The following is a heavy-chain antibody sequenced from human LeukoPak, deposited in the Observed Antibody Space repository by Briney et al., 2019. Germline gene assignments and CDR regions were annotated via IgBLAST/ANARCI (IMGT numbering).Heavy chain of an antibody. V-gene: IGHV4-59*01. CDR1: GGSISSYY. D-gene: IGHD3-22*01. CDR2: IYYSGST. CDR3: ARDAVVTDYYYYYYMDV. J-gene: IGHJ6*03. Sequence: KPSETLSVTCTVSGGSISSYYWSWIRQPPGKGLEWIGYIYYSGSTNYNPSLKSRVTIPVDTSKNQFSLKLSSVTAADTAVYYCARDAVVTDYYYYYYMDVWGKGTTVTVSS.